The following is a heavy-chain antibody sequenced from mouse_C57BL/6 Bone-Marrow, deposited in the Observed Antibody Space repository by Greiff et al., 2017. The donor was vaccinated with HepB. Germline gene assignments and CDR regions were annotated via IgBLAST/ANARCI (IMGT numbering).Heavy chain of an antibody. CDR3: TTSPIYYYGSSPFAY. CDR2: IHPNSGST. Sequence: QVQLQQPGAELVKPGASVKLSCKASGYTFTSYWMHWVKQRPGQGLEWIGMIHPNSGSTNYNEKFKSKATLTVAKSSSTAYMQLSSLTSEDSAVYYCTTSPIYYYGSSPFAYWGQGTLVTVSA. D-gene: IGHD1-1*01. J-gene: IGHJ3*01. V-gene: IGHV1-64*01. CDR1: GYTFTSYW.